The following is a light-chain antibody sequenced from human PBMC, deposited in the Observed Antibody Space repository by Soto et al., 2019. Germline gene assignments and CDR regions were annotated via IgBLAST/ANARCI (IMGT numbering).Light chain of an antibody. J-gene: IGLJ2*01. CDR2: DVN. CDR1: SSDIGGYDY. CDR3: TSYASGSTHVV. V-gene: IGLV2-14*01. Sequence: QSALTQPASVSGSPGQSITLSCTGTSSDIGGYDYVSWYQRHPGKAPKLIIYDVNNRPSGVSNRFSGSKSANTASLTISGLQAADEDDYYCTSYASGSTHVVFGGGTKLTVL.